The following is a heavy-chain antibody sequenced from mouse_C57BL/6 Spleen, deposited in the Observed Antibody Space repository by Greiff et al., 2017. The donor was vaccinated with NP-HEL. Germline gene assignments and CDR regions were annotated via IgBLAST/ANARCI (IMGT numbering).Heavy chain of an antibody. CDR2: ISSGSSTI. D-gene: IGHD1-1*01. Sequence: EVQLVESGGGLVKPGGSLKLSCAASGFTFSDYGMHWVRQAPEKGLEWVAYISSGSSTIYYADTVKGRFTISRDNAKNTLFLQMTSLRSEDTALYYCARGDYYGSSPDYWGQGTTLTVSS. V-gene: IGHV5-17*01. CDR3: ARGDYYGSSPDY. CDR1: GFTFSDYG. J-gene: IGHJ2*01.